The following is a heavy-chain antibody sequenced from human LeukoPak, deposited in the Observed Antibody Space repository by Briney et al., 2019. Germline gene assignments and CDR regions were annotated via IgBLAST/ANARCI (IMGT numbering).Heavy chain of an antibody. V-gene: IGHV4-34*01. CDR3: ACATDYYDSSGFDY. CDR2: INHSGST. J-gene: IGHJ4*02. CDR1: GGSFSGYY. D-gene: IGHD3-22*01. Sequence: PSETLSLTCAVYGGSFSGYYWSWIRQPPGKGLEWIGEINHSGSTNYNPSLKSRVTISVDTSKNQFSLKLSSVTAADTAVYYCACATDYYDSSGFDYWGQGTLVTVSS.